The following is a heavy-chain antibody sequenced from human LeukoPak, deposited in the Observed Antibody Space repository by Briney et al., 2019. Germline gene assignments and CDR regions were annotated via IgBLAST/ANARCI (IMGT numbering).Heavy chain of an antibody. Sequence: GGSLRLSCAASGFTFSDHYMDWVRQAPGKGLEWVGRTRNKANSYTTEYAASVKGRFTISRDDSKNSLYLQMNSLKTEDTAVYYCASLYGSGKRWVDPWGQGTLVTVSS. CDR3: ASLYGSGKRWVDP. CDR1: GFTFSDHY. V-gene: IGHV3-72*01. D-gene: IGHD3-10*01. CDR2: TRNKANSYTT. J-gene: IGHJ5*02.